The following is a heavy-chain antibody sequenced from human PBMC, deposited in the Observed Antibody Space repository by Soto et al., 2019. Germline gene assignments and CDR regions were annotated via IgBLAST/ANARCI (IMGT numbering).Heavy chain of an antibody. CDR1: GGSISSSSYY. J-gene: IGHJ5*02. V-gene: IGHV4-39*02. CDR2: IYYSGST. CDR3: ARERYCSGGSCYSGWFDP. Sequence: SETMFLTCTVSGGSISSSSYYWGWIRQPPGKWVEWIGSIYYSGSTYYNPSLKSRVTISVDTSKNQFSLKLSSVTAADTAVYYCARERYCSGGSCYSGWFDPWGQGTLVTVSS. D-gene: IGHD2-15*01.